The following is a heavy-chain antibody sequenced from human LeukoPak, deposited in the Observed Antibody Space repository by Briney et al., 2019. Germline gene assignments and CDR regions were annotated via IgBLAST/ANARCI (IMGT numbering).Heavy chain of an antibody. V-gene: IGHV3-21*01. CDR1: GFTFSSFS. CDR2: ISKGSGYT. CDR3: TKDWGTTGPYDY. J-gene: IGHJ4*02. Sequence: PGGSLRLSCAASGFTFSSFSMNWVRQAPGKGLEWVSSISKGSGYTYYADSVKGRFTLSRDNAKNSLYLQMNSLRDEDTAIYYCTKDWGTTGPYDYWGQGILVTVSS. D-gene: IGHD2-2*01.